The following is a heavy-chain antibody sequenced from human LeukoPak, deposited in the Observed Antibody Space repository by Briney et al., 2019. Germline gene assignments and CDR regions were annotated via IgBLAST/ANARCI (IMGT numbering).Heavy chain of an antibody. J-gene: IGHJ5*02. CDR1: GGTFSSYA. V-gene: IGHV1-69*05. Sequence: SVKVSCKASGGTFSSYAISWVRQAPGQGLEWMGGIIPIFGTANYAQKFQGRVTITTDESTSTAYMELSSLRSEDTAVYYCAREAHTVRNYYDSTGYYPLRSWGQGTLVTVSS. CDR3: AREAHTVRNYYDSTGYYPLRS. D-gene: IGHD3-22*01. CDR2: IIPIFGTA.